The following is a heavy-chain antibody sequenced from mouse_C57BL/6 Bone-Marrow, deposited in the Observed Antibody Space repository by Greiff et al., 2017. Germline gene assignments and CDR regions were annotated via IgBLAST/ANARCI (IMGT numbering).Heavy chain of an antibody. CDR3: ARSGYYGSSYDWYFDV. V-gene: IGHV1-81*01. D-gene: IGHD1-1*01. CDR2: IYPRSGTT. J-gene: IGHJ1*03. CDR1: GYTFTSYG. Sequence: QVQLQQSGAELARPGASVKLSCKASGYTFTSYGISWVKQRTGQGLEWIGEIYPRSGTTYYNEKFKGKATLTADKSSSTAYMELRSLTSEDSAVYFCARSGYYGSSYDWYFDVWGTGTTVTVSS.